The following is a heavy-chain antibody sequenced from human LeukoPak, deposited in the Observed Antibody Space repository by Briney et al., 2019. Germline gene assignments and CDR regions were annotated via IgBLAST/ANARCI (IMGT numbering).Heavy chain of an antibody. CDR2: ISAYNGNT. CDR1: GYTFTSYG. Sequence: ASVKVSCKASGYTFTSYGISWVRQAPGQGLEWMGWISAYNGNTNYAQKLRGRVTMTTDTSTSTAYMELRSLRSDDTAVYYCARENCSSTSCYPYYMDVWGKGTTVTVSS. V-gene: IGHV1-18*01. J-gene: IGHJ6*03. CDR3: ARENCSSTSCYPYYMDV. D-gene: IGHD2-2*01.